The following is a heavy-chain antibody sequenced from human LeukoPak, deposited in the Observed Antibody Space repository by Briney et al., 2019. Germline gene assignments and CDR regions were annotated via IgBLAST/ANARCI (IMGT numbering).Heavy chain of an antibody. CDR1: GDSISTTTW. J-gene: IGHJ4*02. CDR3: ARYQTGGDFDY. D-gene: IGHD3-10*01. CDR2: IYYSGST. V-gene: IGHV4-4*02. Sequence: SETLSLTCAVSGDSISTTTWWTWVRQPPGKGLEWIGSIYYSGSTYYNPSLKSRVTISVDTSKNQFSLKLSSVAAADTAVYYCARYQTGGDFDYWGQGTLVTVSS.